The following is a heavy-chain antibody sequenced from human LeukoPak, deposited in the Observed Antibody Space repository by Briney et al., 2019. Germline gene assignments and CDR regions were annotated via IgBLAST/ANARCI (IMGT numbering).Heavy chain of an antibody. V-gene: IGHV3-23*01. CDR3: AKASGPSSSSDFDY. Sequence: GGSLRLSCAASGFTFSSYATSWVRQAPGKGLEWVSAISGSGGSTYYADSVKGRFTISRDNSKNTLYLQMNSLRAEDTAVYYCAKASGPSSSSDFDYWGQGTLVTVSS. CDR2: ISGSGGST. CDR1: GFTFSSYA. D-gene: IGHD6-6*01. J-gene: IGHJ4*02.